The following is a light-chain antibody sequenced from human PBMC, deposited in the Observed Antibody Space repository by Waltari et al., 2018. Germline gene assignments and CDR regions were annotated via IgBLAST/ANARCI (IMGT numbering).Light chain of an antibody. CDR1: TGAVTSGHY. V-gene: IGLV7-46*01. CDR2: DTN. CDR3: MLYYSGSWV. Sequence: QAVVTQEPSLPVPPGGTVTLTCGSSTGAVTSGHYPYWFQQEPGQAPRTLIYDTNNKHSWTPARFSGFLLGGKAALTLSGAQPEDEADYYCMLYYSGSWVFGGGTKLTVL. J-gene: IGLJ3*02.